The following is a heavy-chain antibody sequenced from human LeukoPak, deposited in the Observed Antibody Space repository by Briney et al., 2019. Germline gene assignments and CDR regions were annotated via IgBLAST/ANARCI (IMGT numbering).Heavy chain of an antibody. CDR2: ISSSSSYI. Sequence: GGSLRLSCAASGFTFSSYSMNWVRQAPGKGLEWVSSISSSSSYIYYADSVKGRFTLSRDNAKNSLYLQMNSLRAEDTAVYYCARDSMVRGVIVPDYWDQGTLVTVSS. CDR3: ARDSMVRGVIVPDY. J-gene: IGHJ4*02. CDR1: GFTFSSYS. D-gene: IGHD3-10*01. V-gene: IGHV3-21*01.